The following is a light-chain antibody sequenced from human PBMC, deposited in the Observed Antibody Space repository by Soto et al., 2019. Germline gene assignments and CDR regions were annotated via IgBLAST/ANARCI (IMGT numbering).Light chain of an antibody. CDR3: QQRSNWPLT. CDR2: DAS. Sequence: EIVLTQSPATLSLSPGERATLSCRASQSVSSYLAWYQQKPGQAPRLLIYDASNRATGLPARFSGSWSGTDFALTISSLEPEDFAVYYCQQRSNWPLTCGGGTKVEVK. J-gene: IGKJ4*01. CDR1: QSVSSY. V-gene: IGKV3-11*01.